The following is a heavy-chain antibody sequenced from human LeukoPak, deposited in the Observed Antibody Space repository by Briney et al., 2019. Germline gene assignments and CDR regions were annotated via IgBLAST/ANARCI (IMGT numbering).Heavy chain of an antibody. D-gene: IGHD2-2*02. CDR3: ARDQLLYGRGYYGMDV. CDR1: GYSFTSYW. CDR2: IYPGDSDT. Sequence: GESLKISCKGSGYSFTSYWIGWVRQVPGKGLEWMGIIYPGDSDTRYSPSFQGQVTISADKSISTAYLQWSSLKASDTAMYYCARDQLLYGRGYYGMDVWGQGTTVTVSS. J-gene: IGHJ6*02. V-gene: IGHV5-51*01.